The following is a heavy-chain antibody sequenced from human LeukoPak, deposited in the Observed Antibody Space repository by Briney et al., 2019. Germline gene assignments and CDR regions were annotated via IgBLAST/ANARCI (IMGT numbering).Heavy chain of an antibody. D-gene: IGHD6-13*01. CDR1: GGTFSSYA. Sequence: ASVKASCKASGGTFSSYAISWVRQAPGQGLEWMGGIIPIFGTANYAQKFQGRATITADESTSTAYMELSSLRSEDTAVYYCARLAAAGLSVDYWGQGTLVTVSS. V-gene: IGHV1-69*13. J-gene: IGHJ4*02. CDR3: ARLAAAGLSVDY. CDR2: IIPIFGTA.